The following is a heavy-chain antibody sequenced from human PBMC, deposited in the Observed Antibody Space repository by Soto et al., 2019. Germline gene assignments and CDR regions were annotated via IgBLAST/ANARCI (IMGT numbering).Heavy chain of an antibody. CDR3: AREGTTGTTRIDYYYGMDV. D-gene: IGHD1-1*01. V-gene: IGHV1-2*04. CDR2: INPNSGGT. J-gene: IGHJ6*02. Sequence: ASVKVSCKASGYTFTGYYMHWVRQAPGQGLEWMGWINPNSGGTNYAQKFQGWVTMTRDTSISTAYMELSRLRSDDTAVYYCAREGTTGTTRIDYYYGMDVWGQGTTVTVSS. CDR1: GYTFTGYY.